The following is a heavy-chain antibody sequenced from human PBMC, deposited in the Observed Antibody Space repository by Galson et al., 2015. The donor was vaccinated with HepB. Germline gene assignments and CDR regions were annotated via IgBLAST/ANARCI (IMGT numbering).Heavy chain of an antibody. CDR2: IIPILGIA. J-gene: IGHJ4*02. CDR3: ARDGGSYYDRGRLDY. Sequence: SVKVSCKASGGTFSSYTISWVRQAPGQGLEWMGRIIPILGIANYAQKFQGRVTITADKSTSTAYMELSSLRSEDTAVYYCARDGGSYYDRGRLDYWGQGTLVTVSS. V-gene: IGHV1-69*04. D-gene: IGHD3-22*01. CDR1: GGTFSSYT.